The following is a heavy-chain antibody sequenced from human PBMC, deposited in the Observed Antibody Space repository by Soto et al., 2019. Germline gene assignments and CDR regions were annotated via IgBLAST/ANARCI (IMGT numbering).Heavy chain of an antibody. Sequence: SETLSLTCTVSGGASVSHFYWSWIRQPPGRALEWLGYISDSGNSNYNPSLKSRVTISVDTSKNKFSLKLSSVTAADTAVYYCARDRKRFGELFDYYYYGMDVWGQGTTVTVSS. CDR1: GGASVSHFY. CDR3: ARDRKRFGELFDYYYYGMDV. J-gene: IGHJ6*02. CDR2: ISDSGNS. D-gene: IGHD3-10*01. V-gene: IGHV4-59*02.